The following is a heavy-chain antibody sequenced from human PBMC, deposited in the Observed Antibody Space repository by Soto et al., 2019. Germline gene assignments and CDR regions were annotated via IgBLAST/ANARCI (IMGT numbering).Heavy chain of an antibody. CDR1: GGSISSGGYY. Sequence: QVQLQESGPGLVQPSQTLSLTCTVSGGSISSGGYYWSWIRQHPGTGLEWIGHISYSGSTYYNTSLKCRVTISVDTSRHQFSLIVDSFSAADPPLHYRASWVLHWGQGTLVTVSS. D-gene: IGHD3-10*01. CDR3: ASWVLH. J-gene: IGHJ4*01. V-gene: IGHV4-31*03. CDR2: ISYSGST.